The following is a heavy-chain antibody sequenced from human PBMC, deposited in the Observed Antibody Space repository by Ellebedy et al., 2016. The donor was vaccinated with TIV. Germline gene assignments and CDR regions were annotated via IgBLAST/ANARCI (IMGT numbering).Heavy chain of an antibody. Sequence: SETLSLTXTVSGGSISSGGYYWSWIRQHPGKGLEWIGYIYYSGSTYYNPSLKSRVTISVDTSKNQFSLKLSSVTAADTAVYYCARSVLSEAFDIWGQGTMVTVSS. D-gene: IGHD4/OR15-4a*01. CDR3: ARSVLSEAFDI. CDR2: IYYSGST. CDR1: GGSISSGGYY. J-gene: IGHJ3*02. V-gene: IGHV4-31*03.